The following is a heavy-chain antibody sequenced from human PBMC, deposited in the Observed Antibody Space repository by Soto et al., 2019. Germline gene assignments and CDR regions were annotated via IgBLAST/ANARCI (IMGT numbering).Heavy chain of an antibody. J-gene: IGHJ4*02. CDR1: GYTFTSYG. Sequence: VASVKVSFKASGYTFTSYGISWLRQAPGQGLEWMGWISAYNGNTNYAQKLQGRVTMTTDTSTSTAYMELRSLRSDDTAVYYCARDFGYYDFWSGTYYFDYWGQGTLVTVSS. D-gene: IGHD3-3*01. CDR3: ARDFGYYDFWSGTYYFDY. CDR2: ISAYNGNT. V-gene: IGHV1-18*04.